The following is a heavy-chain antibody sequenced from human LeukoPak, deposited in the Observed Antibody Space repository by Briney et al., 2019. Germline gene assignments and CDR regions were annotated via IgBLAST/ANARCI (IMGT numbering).Heavy chain of an antibody. J-gene: IGHJ6*03. CDR1: GGSISSSSYY. V-gene: IGHV4-39*07. CDR2: IYYSGST. D-gene: IGHD3-3*01. Sequence: PSETLSLTCTVSGGSISSSSYYWGWIRQPPGKGLEWIGSIYYSGSTYYNPSLKSRVTISVDTSKNQFSLKLSSVTAADTAVYYCASSPTQGIFGVVITDHSWYMDVWGKGTTVTVSS. CDR3: ASSPTQGIFGVVITDHSWYMDV.